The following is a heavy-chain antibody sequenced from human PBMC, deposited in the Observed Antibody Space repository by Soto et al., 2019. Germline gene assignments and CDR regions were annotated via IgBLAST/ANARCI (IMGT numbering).Heavy chain of an antibody. J-gene: IGHJ6*02. CDR1: GGTFSSYA. CDR2: IIPIFGTA. D-gene: IGHD6-13*01. CDR3: ARSIYSSSSFRNYYYYGMDV. V-gene: IGHV1-69*01. Sequence: QVQLVQSGAEVKKPGSSVKVSCKASGGTFSSYAISWVRQAPGQGLEWRGGIIPIFGTANYAQKFQGRVTITADESTSTAYMELSSLRSEDTAVYYCARSIYSSSSFRNYYYYGMDVWGQGTTVTVSS.